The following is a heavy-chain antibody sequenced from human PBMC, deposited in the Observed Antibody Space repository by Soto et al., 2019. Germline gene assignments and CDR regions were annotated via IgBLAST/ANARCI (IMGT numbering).Heavy chain of an antibody. CDR1: GYTFTGYY. D-gene: IGHD3-3*01. J-gene: IGHJ6*02. CDR2: INPSGGST. V-gene: IGHV1-46*01. Sequence: ASVKVSCKASGYTFTGYYMHWVRQPPGQGREGMGIINPSGGSTSYAQKFQGRVTMTRDTTTSTVYIELSSRRSADAAAEYCARPGAGNVWSGSPPLSSYGMDVWGQGTTVTVSS. CDR3: ARPGAGNVWSGSPPLSSYGMDV.